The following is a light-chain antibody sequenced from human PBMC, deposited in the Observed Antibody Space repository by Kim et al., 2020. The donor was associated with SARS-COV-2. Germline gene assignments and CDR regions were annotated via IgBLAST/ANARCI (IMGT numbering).Light chain of an antibody. V-gene: IGLV6-57*02. J-gene: IGLJ2*01. CDR1: SGSIASNY. CDR2: EDN. Sequence: GKTVTTSCTGSSGSIASNYVQWYHQRPGSAPTTVIYEDNQRPSGVPDRFSGSIDSSSNSASLTISGLKTEDEADYYCQSYDSSNVVFGGGTKLTVL. CDR3: QSYDSSNVV.